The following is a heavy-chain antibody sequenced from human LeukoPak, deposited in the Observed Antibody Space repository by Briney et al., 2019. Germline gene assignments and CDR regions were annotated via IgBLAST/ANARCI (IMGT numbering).Heavy chain of an antibody. J-gene: IGHJ5*02. CDR3: ARAVGCSGGSCYLPYNWFDP. CDR2: IIPIFGTA. D-gene: IGHD2-15*01. CDR1: GGIFSSYA. V-gene: IGHV1-69*13. Sequence: SVHVSCKASGGIFSSYASSWVGQAPGQGLEWMEGIIPIFGTANYAQKFQGRVTITADESTSTAYMELSSLRSEDTAVYYCARAVGCSGGSCYLPYNWFDPWGQGTLVTVSS.